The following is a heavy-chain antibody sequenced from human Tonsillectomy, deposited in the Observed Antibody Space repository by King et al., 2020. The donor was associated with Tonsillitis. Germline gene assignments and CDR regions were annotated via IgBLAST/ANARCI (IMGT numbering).Heavy chain of an antibody. J-gene: IGHJ4*02. Sequence: SLKGRFTLSRDNDKNSLYLHMNSLRAEDTAVHYCARGGYMYGSRFQGYFDYWGQGTLVTVSS. V-gene: IGHV3-48*01. CDR3: ARGGYMYGSRFQGYFDY. D-gene: IGHD5-18*01.